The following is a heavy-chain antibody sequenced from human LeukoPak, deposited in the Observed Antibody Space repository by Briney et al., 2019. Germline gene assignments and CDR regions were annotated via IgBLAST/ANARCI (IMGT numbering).Heavy chain of an antibody. V-gene: IGHV4-34*01. CDR1: GGSFSGYY. Sequence: SETLSLTCAVYGGSFSGYYWSWIRQPPGKGLEWIGEINHSGSTNYNPSLKSRVTISVDTSKNQFSLKLSSVTAADTAVYYCARHLPQQLVSFGERFFDYWGQGTLVTVSS. CDR3: ARHLPQQLVSFGERFFDY. J-gene: IGHJ4*02. CDR2: INHSGST. D-gene: IGHD6-13*01.